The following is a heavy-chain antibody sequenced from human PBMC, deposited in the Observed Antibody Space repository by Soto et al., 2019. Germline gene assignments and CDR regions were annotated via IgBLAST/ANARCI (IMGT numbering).Heavy chain of an antibody. V-gene: IGHV1-18*01. CDR3: ALDSSYRFEY. CDR2: INGYNGDT. D-gene: IGHD3-22*01. Sequence: QVLLEQSGAEVKNPGASVKVSCKTSGYTFTSYGISWVRQAPGQGLELMGWINGYNGDTKYAQKFQGRVTMTTDTSTNTAYMELRSLRSDDTAVYYCALDSSYRFEYWGQGTLVNVSS. CDR1: GYTFTSYG. J-gene: IGHJ4*02.